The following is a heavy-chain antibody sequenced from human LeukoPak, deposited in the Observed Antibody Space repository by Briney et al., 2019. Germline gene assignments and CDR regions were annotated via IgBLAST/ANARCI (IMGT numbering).Heavy chain of an antibody. D-gene: IGHD1-26*01. CDR1: GCSIGSYF. Sequence: PSETLSLTCTVSGCSIGSYFWSWIRQPPGKGLEWIGYNSGSTKYNPSLKSQVTISVDTSKNQLSLKLSSVTAADTAVYYCARGRGYGGNYLRAFDIWGQGTMVSVSS. CDR2: NSGST. J-gene: IGHJ3*02. V-gene: IGHV4-59*08. CDR3: ARGRGYGGNYLRAFDI.